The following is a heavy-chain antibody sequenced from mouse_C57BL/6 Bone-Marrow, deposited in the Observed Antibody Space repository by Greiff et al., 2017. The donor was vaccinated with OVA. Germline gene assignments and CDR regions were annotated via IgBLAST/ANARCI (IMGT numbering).Heavy chain of an antibody. CDR1: GYTFTDYE. D-gene: IGHD1-2*01. CDR3: TRNGHFDC. V-gene: IGHV1-15*01. Sequence: VQLQQSGAELVRPGASVKLSCKASGYTFTDYEMHWVKQTPVHGLEWIGSIDPETGGTAYNQKFKGKAILTADKSSSTAYMERRSLTSEDSAVYYCTRNGHFDCWGKGTTLTVSS. J-gene: IGHJ2*01. CDR2: IDPETGGT.